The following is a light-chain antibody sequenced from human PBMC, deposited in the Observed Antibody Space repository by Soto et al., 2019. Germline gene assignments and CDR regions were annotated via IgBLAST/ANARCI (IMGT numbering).Light chain of an antibody. CDR1: QSVSSY. V-gene: IGKV3-15*01. CDR2: DAS. J-gene: IGKJ1*01. Sequence: EIVMTQSPATLSVSAGERGTLSCMASQSVSSYLAWFQQKPGQAPRLLTYDASTRATGIPVRFSGSGSGTEFTLTISSLQSEDFGVYYCQQNKDWPGTFGQGTKVDIK. CDR3: QQNKDWPGT.